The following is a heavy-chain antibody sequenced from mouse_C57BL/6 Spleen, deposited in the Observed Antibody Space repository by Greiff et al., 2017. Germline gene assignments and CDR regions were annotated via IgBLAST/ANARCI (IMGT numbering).Heavy chain of an antibody. Sequence: VMLVESGPGLVAPSQSLSITCTVSGFSLTSYAISWVRQPPGKGLEWLGVIWTGGGTNYNSALKSRLSISKDNSKSQVFLKMNSLQTDDTARYYCARNYGNYEGWYFDVWGTGTTVTVSS. J-gene: IGHJ1*03. CDR3: ARNYGNYEGWYFDV. D-gene: IGHD2-1*01. CDR2: IWTGGGT. CDR1: GFSLTSYA. V-gene: IGHV2-9-1*01.